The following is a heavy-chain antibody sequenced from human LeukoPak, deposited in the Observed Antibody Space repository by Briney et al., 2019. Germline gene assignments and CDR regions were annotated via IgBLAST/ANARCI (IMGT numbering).Heavy chain of an antibody. D-gene: IGHD2-8*01. CDR1: GFTFTTYW. J-gene: IGHJ4*02. CDR2: INHDGSEK. Sequence: GGSLRLSCAASGFTFTTYWMTWVRQAPGKGLEWLANINHDGSEKYYVDSVRGRFTISRDNAKNSLDLQMNSLRAEDTAVYYCARLLAYGGGGEAFDYWGQGSLVTVSS. V-gene: IGHV3-7*01. CDR3: ARLLAYGGGGEAFDY.